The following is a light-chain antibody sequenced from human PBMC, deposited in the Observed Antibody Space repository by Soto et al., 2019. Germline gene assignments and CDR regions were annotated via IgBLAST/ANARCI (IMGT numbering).Light chain of an antibody. Sequence: DIQMTKSTYTLSASVGDRVTITCRASQSISSWLAWYQQKPGKAPKLLIYDASSLESGVPSRFSGSGSGTEFTLTIISLQPDDFATYYCQQYNRYWTFGQGTKVDI. CDR1: QSISSW. V-gene: IGKV1-5*01. CDR2: DAS. J-gene: IGKJ1*01. CDR3: QQYNRYWT.